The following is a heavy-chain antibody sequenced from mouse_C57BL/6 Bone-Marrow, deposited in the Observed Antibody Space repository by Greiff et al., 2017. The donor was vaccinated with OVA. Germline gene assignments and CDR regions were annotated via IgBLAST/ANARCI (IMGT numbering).Heavy chain of an antibody. CDR3: ARHRPSYAMDY. D-gene: IGHD6-1*01. Sequence: EVKVVESGGGLVQPGGSLQLSCAASGFTFSDYYMYWVRQTPEKRLEWVAYISNGGGSTYYPDTVKGRFTISRDNAKNTLYLQMSRLKSEDTAMYYGARHRPSYAMDYWGQGTSVTVSS. V-gene: IGHV5-12*01. CDR2: ISNGGGST. CDR1: GFTFSDYY. J-gene: IGHJ4*01.